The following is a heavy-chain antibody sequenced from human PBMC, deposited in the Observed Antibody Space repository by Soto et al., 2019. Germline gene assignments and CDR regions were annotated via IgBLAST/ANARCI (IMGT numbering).Heavy chain of an antibody. D-gene: IGHD3-22*01. CDR1: GFTFTSSA. Sequence: GASVKVSCKASGFTFTSSAVQWVRQARGQRLEWIGWIVVGSGNTNYAQKFQERVTITRDMSTSTAYMELSSLRSEDTAVYYCAAIGPFFHLGRITMIVPLGYWGQGTLVTVSS. V-gene: IGHV1-58*01. J-gene: IGHJ4*02. CDR3: AAIGPFFHLGRITMIVPLGY. CDR2: IVVGSGNT.